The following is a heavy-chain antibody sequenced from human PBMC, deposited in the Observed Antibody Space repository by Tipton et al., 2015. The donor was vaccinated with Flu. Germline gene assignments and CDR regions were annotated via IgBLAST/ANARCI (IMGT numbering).Heavy chain of an antibody. J-gene: IGHJ4*02. CDR2: ISSSSSYI. V-gene: IGHV3-21*01. D-gene: IGHD3-22*01. CDR1: GFTFSSYS. Sequence: SLRLSCAASGFTFSSYSMNWVRQAPGKGLEWASSISSSSSYIYYADSVKGRFTISRDNAKNSLYLQMNSLRAEDTAVYYCARDLSNYYDSSGYYYGCYDYWGQGTLVTVSS. CDR3: ARDLSNYYDSSGYYYGCYDY.